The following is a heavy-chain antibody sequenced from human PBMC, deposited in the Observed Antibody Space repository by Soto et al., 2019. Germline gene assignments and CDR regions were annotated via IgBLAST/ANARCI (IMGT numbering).Heavy chain of an antibody. Sequence: SVKVSCKASGGTFSSYAISWVRQAPGQGLEWMGGIIPIFGTANYAQKFQGRVTITADESTSTAYMELSSLRSEDTAVYYCARGWEGGDYYYYYGMDVWGQGTTVTVS. V-gene: IGHV1-69*13. CDR1: GGTFSSYA. CDR3: ARGWEGGDYYYYYGMDV. CDR2: IIPIFGTA. J-gene: IGHJ6*02. D-gene: IGHD1-26*01.